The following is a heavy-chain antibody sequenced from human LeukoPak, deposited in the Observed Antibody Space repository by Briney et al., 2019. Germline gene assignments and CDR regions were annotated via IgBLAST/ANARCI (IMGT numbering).Heavy chain of an antibody. CDR1: GGSFSGYY. D-gene: IGHD1-20*01. CDR2: INHSGST. CDR3: ARDYSPRIPGWFDP. Sequence: SETLSLTCAVYGGSFSGYYWSWIRQPPGKGLEWIGEINHSGSTNYNPSLKSRVTISVDTSKNQFSLKLSSVTAADAAVYYCARDYSPRIPGWFDPWGQGTLVTVSS. V-gene: IGHV4-34*01. J-gene: IGHJ5*02.